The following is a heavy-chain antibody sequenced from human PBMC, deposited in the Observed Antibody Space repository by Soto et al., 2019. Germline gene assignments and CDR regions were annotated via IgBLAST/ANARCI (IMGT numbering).Heavy chain of an antibody. CDR3: ATDKILGPKKFEY. CDR2: MNPNSGNT. Sequence: ASVKVSCKASGYTFTSYDINWVRQATGQGLEWMGWMNPNSGNTGYAQKFQGRVTMTRNTSISTAYMELSSLRSEDTALYYCATDKILGPKKFEYWGQGTLVTVSS. D-gene: IGHD1-26*01. V-gene: IGHV1-8*01. CDR1: GYTFTSYD. J-gene: IGHJ4*02.